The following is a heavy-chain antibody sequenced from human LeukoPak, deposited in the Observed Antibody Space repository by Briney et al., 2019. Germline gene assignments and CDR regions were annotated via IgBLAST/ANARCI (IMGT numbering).Heavy chain of an antibody. D-gene: IGHD4-23*01. CDR2: ISTTGGST. Sequence: GSLRLSCAASGFSFNSYAMTWVRQAPGKGLEWVSSISTTGGSTYYADSVKGRFTISRDKNTLYLQMNSLRAEDTAVYYCAKDLGGNFYYFDYWGQGTLATVSS. J-gene: IGHJ4*02. CDR3: AKDLGGNFYYFDY. CDR1: GFSFNSYA. V-gene: IGHV3-23*01.